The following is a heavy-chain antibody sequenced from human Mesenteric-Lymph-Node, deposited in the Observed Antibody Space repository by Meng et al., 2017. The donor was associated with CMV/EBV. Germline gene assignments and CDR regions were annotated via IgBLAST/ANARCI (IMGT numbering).Heavy chain of an antibody. V-gene: IGHV3-21*06. CDR3: VSEPYDTLTGLPGWYFDT. J-gene: IGHJ4*02. Sequence: GGSLRLSCAASGFTFNSYSMNWVRQAPGKGLEWVSSISSSGSWMYYADSVKGRFTISRDNAKNSLYLQMNSLRPEDTAVYYCVSEPYDTLTGLPGWYFDTWGQGALVTVSS. D-gene: IGHD3-9*01. CDR2: ISSSGSWM. CDR1: GFTFNSYS.